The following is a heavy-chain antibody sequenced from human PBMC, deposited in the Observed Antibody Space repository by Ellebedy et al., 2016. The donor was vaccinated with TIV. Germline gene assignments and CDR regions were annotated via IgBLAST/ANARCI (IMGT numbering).Heavy chain of an antibody. V-gene: IGHV4-4*02. CDR3: VRDPHSIEATGDF. CDR1: GGSISSTTW. D-gene: IGHD1-1*01. J-gene: IGHJ4*02. CDR2: ISYSVNT. Sequence: MPSETLSLTCAVSGGSISSTTWWGWVRQPPGKGLEWIGEISYSVNTNYYPSLKSRVTISVDKSRNHLSLKLTSVTAADAAVYYCVRDPHSIEATGDFWGQGTLVTVSS.